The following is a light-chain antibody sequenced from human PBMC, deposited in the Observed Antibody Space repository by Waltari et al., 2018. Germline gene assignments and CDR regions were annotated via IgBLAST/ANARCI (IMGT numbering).Light chain of an antibody. J-gene: IGKJ2*01. CDR1: QSVSSY. CDR2: DAS. Sequence: EIVLTQSPATLSLSPGERATLPCRASQSVSSYLAWYQQKPGQAPRLLIYDASNRATGIPARFSGSGSGTDFTLTISSLEPEDFAVYYCHQYNNRPPYTFGQGTKLEIK. V-gene: IGKV3-11*01. CDR3: HQYNNRPPYT.